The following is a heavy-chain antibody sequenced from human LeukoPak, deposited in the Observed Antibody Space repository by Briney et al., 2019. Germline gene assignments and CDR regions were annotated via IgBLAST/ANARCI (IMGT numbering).Heavy chain of an antibody. CDR1: GDSISSSNYY. J-gene: IGHJ5*02. D-gene: IGHD3-10*01. V-gene: IGHV4-39*01. Sequence: PSETLSLTCTVSGDSISSSNYYWGWIRQPPGKGLEWIASIYYSGSTYYNPSLKSRVTISVDMSKNQFSLRLSSVTAADTAVYYCARLWFGELNWFDPWGQGTLVTVSS. CDR2: IYYSGST. CDR3: ARLWFGELNWFDP.